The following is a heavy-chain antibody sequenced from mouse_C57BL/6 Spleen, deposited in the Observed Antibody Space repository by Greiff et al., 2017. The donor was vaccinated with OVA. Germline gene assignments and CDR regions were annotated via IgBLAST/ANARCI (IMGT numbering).Heavy chain of an antibody. V-gene: IGHV1-69*01. CDR2: IDPSDSYT. D-gene: IGHD1-1*01. J-gene: IGHJ3*01. CDR1: GYTFTSYW. Sequence: QVQLQQPGAELVKPGASVKLSCKASGYTFTSYWMHWVKQRPGQGLEWIGEIDPSDSYTNYNQKFKGKSTLTVDKSSSTAYMQLSSLTSEDSAVYYCARYGIYGWFAYWGQGTLVTVSA. CDR3: ARYGIYGWFAY.